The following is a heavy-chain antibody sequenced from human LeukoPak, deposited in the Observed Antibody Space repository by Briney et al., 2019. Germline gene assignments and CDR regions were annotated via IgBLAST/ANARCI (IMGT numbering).Heavy chain of an antibody. CDR3: GRDDGDV. Sequence: PGGSLRLSCAFSGFTFSNYWMKWVRQAPGKGLEWVASINGDGSGKYSLDSVKDRFTISRDNAKNSLYLQINSLTVEDTAIYYCGRDDGDVWGKGTTVTVSS. V-gene: IGHV3-7*01. CDR2: INGDGSGK. CDR1: GFTFSNYW. J-gene: IGHJ6*04.